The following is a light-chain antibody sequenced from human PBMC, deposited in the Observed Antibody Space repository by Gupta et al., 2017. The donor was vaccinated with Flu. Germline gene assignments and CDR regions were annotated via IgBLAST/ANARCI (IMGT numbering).Light chain of an antibody. CDR2: LGS. Sequence: DIVMTQSPLSLPVTPGEPASISCRSSQSRLHSNGNNYLDWYLQKPGQSPHLLIYLGSNRASGVPDRFSGSGSGTDFTLKISRVEAEDVGVYYCRQALQTPRTSGQGTKVEIK. CDR3: RQALQTPRT. CDR1: QSRLHSNGNNY. J-gene: IGKJ1*01. V-gene: IGKV2-28*01.